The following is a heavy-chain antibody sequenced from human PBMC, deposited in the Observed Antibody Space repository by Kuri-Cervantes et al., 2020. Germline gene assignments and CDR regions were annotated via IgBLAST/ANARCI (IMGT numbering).Heavy chain of an antibody. D-gene: IGHD3-22*01. Sequence: GESLKISCAASGFTFSSYGMHWVRQAPGKGLEWVAVISYDGSNKYYADSVKGRFTISRDNSKNTLYLQMNSLRAEDTAVYYCAREGMDYYDSSGSLEIWVAFDIWGQGTMVTVSS. CDR2: ISYDGSNK. CDR3: AREGMDYYDSSGSLEIWVAFDI. CDR1: GFTFSSYG. V-gene: IGHV3-30*03. J-gene: IGHJ3*02.